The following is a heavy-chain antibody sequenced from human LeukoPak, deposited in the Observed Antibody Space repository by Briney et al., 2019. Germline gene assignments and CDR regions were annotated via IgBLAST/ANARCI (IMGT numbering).Heavy chain of an antibody. Sequence: GGSLRLSCAASGFTFSSYSMNWVRQAPGKGLEWVAVISYDGSNKYYADSVKGRFTISRDNSKNTLYLQMNSLRAEDTAVYYCAKAAPRVGLRDWGQGTLVTVSS. V-gene: IGHV3-30*18. D-gene: IGHD1-26*01. CDR3: AKAAPRVGLRD. J-gene: IGHJ4*02. CDR1: GFTFSSYS. CDR2: ISYDGSNK.